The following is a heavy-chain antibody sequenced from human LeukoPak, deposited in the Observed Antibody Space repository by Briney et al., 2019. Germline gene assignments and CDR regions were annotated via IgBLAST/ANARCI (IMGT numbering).Heavy chain of an antibody. Sequence: GGSLRLSCTASGFTFGDYAMSWFRQAPGKGLEWVGFIRSKAYGGTTEYAASVKGRFTISRDDSKSIAYLQMNSLKTEDTAVYYCTKRKRRKPVPADVWGKGTTVTVSS. V-gene: IGHV3-49*03. CDR1: GFTFGDYA. CDR3: TKRKRRKPVPADV. CDR2: IRSKAYGGTT. J-gene: IGHJ6*04.